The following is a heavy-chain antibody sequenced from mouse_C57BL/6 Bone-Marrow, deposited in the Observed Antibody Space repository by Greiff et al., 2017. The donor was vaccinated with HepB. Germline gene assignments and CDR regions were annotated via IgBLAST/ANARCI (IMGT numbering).Heavy chain of an antibody. CDR2: ISYDGNN. CDR3: ATASYDYGSIYYFDY. CDR1: GYTITSGYY. Sequence: EVQLQESGPGLVKPSQSLSITSSITGYTITSGYYWNWIRKFPGNKLAWMGYISYDGNNNYNQSLKNRISINRDTSKNQFFLKLNSVTTEDTATYYCATASYDYGSIYYFDYWGQGTTLTVSS. V-gene: IGHV3-6*01. D-gene: IGHD1-1*01. J-gene: IGHJ2*01.